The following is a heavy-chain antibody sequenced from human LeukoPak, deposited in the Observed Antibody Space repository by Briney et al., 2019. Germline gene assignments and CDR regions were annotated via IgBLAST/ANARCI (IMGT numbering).Heavy chain of an antibody. V-gene: IGHV3-53*01. CDR3: AKSRWELLVYFDY. J-gene: IGHJ4*02. D-gene: IGHD1-26*01. CDR2: IYRSGGT. CDR1: GFTVSNNY. Sequence: PGGSLRLSCAASGFTVSNNYMMWVRQAPGKGLEWVSDIYRSGGTNYADSVKGRFTISRDNSKNTLYLQMNSLRAEDTAVYYCAKSRWELLVYFDYWGQGTLVTVSS.